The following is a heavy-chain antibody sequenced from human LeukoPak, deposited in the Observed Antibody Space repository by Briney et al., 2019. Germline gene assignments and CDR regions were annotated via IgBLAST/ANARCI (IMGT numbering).Heavy chain of an antibody. D-gene: IGHD2/OR15-2a*01. Sequence: SETLSLTCAVYGGSFSAYYWSWLRQPPGKEREWIGEINHSGSTNYNPSLKSRVAISVDTSRNQFFLRLSSVTAADTAVYYCARGQHSTMTDWGQGTLVTVSS. CDR3: ARGQHSTMTD. V-gene: IGHV4-34*01. J-gene: IGHJ4*02. CDR2: INHSGST. CDR1: GGSFSAYY.